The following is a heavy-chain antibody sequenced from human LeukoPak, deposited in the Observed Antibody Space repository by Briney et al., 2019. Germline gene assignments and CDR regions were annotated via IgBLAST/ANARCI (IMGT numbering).Heavy chain of an antibody. D-gene: IGHD6-19*01. CDR3: TREEDFYSSGWYRPFDY. V-gene: IGHV3-7*01. CDR2: IKQDGSEK. CDR1: RFTFSSYW. Sequence: PGGSLRLSCAASRFTFSSYWMSWVRQAPGKGLEWVANIKQDGSEKYYVDSVKGRFTISGDNAKNSLYLQMNSLRAEDTAVYYCTREEDFYSSGWYRPFDYWGQGTLVTVSS. J-gene: IGHJ4*02.